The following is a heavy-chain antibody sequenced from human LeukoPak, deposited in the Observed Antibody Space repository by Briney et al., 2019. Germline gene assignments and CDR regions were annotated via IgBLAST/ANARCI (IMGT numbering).Heavy chain of an antibody. J-gene: IGHJ4*02. Sequence: ASVKVSCKASGYTFTNYYMHWVRQAPGQGLEWMGIINPSGGSTSHAQKFQGRVTMTRDTSTSTVYMELSSLRPEDTAVYYCARLAVAGTGDFWGQGTLVTVSS. CDR1: GYTFTNYY. CDR2: INPSGGST. CDR3: ARLAVAGTGDF. V-gene: IGHV1-46*01. D-gene: IGHD6-19*01.